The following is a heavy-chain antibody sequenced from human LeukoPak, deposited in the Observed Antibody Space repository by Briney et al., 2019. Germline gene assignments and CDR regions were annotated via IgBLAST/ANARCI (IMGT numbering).Heavy chain of an antibody. D-gene: IGHD6-19*01. CDR2: INPNSGGT. V-gene: IGHV1-2*02. Sequence: ASVKVSCNASGYTFTGYYMHWVRQAPGQGLEWMGWINPNSGGTNYAQKFQGRVTMTRDTSISTAYMELSRLRSDDTAVYYCARDGGTSSGWYFHRSWGQGTLVTVSS. CDR1: GYTFTGYY. CDR3: ARDGGTSSGWYFHRS. J-gene: IGHJ5*02.